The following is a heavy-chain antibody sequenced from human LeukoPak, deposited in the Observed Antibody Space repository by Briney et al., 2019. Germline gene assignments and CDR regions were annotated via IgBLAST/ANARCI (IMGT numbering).Heavy chain of an antibody. Sequence: SETLSLTCAVYGGSFSGYYWSWIRQPPGKGLEWIGESNHSGSTNYNPSLKSRVTISVDTSKNQFSLKLSSVTAADTAVYYCARVGIAVAGTADYWGQGTLVTVSS. CDR1: GGSFSGYY. V-gene: IGHV4-34*01. CDR2: SNHSGST. D-gene: IGHD6-19*01. J-gene: IGHJ4*02. CDR3: ARVGIAVAGTADY.